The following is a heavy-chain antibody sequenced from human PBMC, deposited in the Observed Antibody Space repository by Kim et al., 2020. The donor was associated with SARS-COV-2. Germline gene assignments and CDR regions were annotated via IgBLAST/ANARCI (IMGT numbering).Heavy chain of an antibody. V-gene: IGHV5-10-1*01. D-gene: IGHD3-10*01. J-gene: IGHJ4*02. CDR3: ARRENYGSGSHSDY. CDR2: IDPSDSYT. Sequence: GESLKISCKGSGYSFSSYWIPWVRQMPGKGLEWMGSIDPSDSYTNYSPTFQGHVTIATDKSISTAYLQWSSLKASDTAMYYCARRENYGSGSHSDYWGQGTLVTVSS. CDR1: GYSFSSYW.